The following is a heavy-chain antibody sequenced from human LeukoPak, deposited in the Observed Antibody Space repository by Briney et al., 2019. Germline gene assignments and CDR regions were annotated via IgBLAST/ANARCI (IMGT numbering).Heavy chain of an antibody. J-gene: IGHJ4*02. CDR3: AKDQGGASAAGTANYFDH. CDR2: MLYDGSNK. D-gene: IGHD6-13*01. Sequence: GGSLTLFCAAFGFTFSSYGVQWVRQAPGKGLEWVVFMLYDGSNKYYADSVKGRFTISRDNSKNTLYLQMNSLRAEDTAVYYCAKDQGGASAAGTANYFDHWGQGTLVTVSS. CDR1: GFTFSSYG. V-gene: IGHV3-30*02.